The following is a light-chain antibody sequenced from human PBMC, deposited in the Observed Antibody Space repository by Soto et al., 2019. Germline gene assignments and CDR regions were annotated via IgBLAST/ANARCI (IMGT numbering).Light chain of an antibody. J-gene: IGKJ1*01. CDR2: KAS. CDR3: QQYNTYLWT. CDR1: QTISSW. Sequence: DIQMTQSPSTLSGSVGDRVTITCRASQTISSWLAWYQQKPGKAPKLLIYKASTLKSGVPSRFSGSGSGTEFTLTIRSLQPDDFATYYCQQYNTYLWTFGQGTKVDI. V-gene: IGKV1-5*03.